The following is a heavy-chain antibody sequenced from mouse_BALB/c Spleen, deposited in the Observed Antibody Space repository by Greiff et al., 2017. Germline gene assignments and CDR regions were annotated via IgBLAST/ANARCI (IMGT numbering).Heavy chain of an antibody. V-gene: IGHV5-6-5*01. J-gene: IGHJ2*01. D-gene: IGHD2-3*01. Sequence: EVKVVESGGGLVKPGGSLKLSCAASGFTFSSYAMSWVRQTPEKRLEWVASISSGGSTYYPDSVKGRFTISRDNARNILYLQMSSLRSEDTAMYYCARGDGSYYFDYWGQGTTLTVSS. CDR2: ISSGGST. CDR1: GFTFSSYA. CDR3: ARGDGSYYFDY.